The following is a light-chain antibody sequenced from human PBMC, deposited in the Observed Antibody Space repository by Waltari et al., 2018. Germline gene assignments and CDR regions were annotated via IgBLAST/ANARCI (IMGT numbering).Light chain of an antibody. CDR1: RTVSSS. Sequence: EIVLTQSPDFLSVAPKQTVTITCRASRTVSSSLHWYRQKPGQTPTLLIDYASQSVSGVPSRFTGSGSGTDYTLTISDLEAEDAATYFCHQSANLPHTFGQGTRLEIK. J-gene: IGKJ1*01. CDR3: HQSANLPHT. CDR2: YAS. V-gene: IGKV6-21*01.